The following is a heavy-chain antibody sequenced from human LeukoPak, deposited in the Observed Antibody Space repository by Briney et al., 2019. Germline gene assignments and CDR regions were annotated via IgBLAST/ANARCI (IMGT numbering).Heavy chain of an antibody. CDR3: AKDREFRSYGYYFDY. D-gene: IGHD5-18*01. CDR2: ISWNSGSI. Sequence: GGSLRLSCAASGFTFDDYAMHWVRQAPGKGLEWVSGISWNSGSIGYADSVKGRFTISRDNAKNFLYLQMNSLRAEDTALYYCAKDREFRSYGYYFDYWGQGTLVTVSS. V-gene: IGHV3-9*01. J-gene: IGHJ4*02. CDR1: GFTFDDYA.